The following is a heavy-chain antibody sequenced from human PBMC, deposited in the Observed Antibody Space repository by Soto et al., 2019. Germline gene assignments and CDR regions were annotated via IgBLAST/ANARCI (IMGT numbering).Heavy chain of an antibody. CDR2: INAGNGNT. CDR3: ARSVVVVTSFDY. CDR1: GYTFTSYA. D-gene: IGHD3-22*01. Sequence: ASGKVSCKASGYTFTSYAMHWVRQAPGQRLEWMGWINAGNGNTKYSQKFQGRVTITRDTSASTAYMELSSLRSEDTAVYYCARSVVVVTSFDYWGQGTLVTVPQ. J-gene: IGHJ4*02. V-gene: IGHV1-3*01.